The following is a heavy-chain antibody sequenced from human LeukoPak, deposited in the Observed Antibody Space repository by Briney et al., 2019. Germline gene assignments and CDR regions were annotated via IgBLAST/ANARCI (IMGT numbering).Heavy chain of an antibody. CDR2: IKSDGGYT. Sequence: GGSLRLSCAASGFTFSNQWMHWVRQAPGKGLVWVSCIKSDGGYTNYADTVKGRFTISRDNAESTLYLQMNSLRAEDTAVYYCVRGDWGSGYWGQGTLVTVSS. CDR3: VRGDWGSGY. V-gene: IGHV3-74*01. D-gene: IGHD7-27*01. J-gene: IGHJ4*02. CDR1: GFTFSNQW.